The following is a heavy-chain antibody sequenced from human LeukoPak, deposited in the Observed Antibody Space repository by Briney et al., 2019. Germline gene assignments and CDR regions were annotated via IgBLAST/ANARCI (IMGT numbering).Heavy chain of an antibody. Sequence: GGSLRLSCAASGFTFSRNGMTWVRQAPGKGLEWVSAISVSGGNTYYAHSLKGRFTISRDNSKNTLYLQMNRLRAEDTAVYYCAKDLWGLVEVDAILDYWGQGTLVTVSS. CDR3: AKDLWGLVEVDAILDY. V-gene: IGHV3-23*01. CDR2: ISVSGGNT. D-gene: IGHD2-8*01. CDR1: GFTFSRNG. J-gene: IGHJ4*02.